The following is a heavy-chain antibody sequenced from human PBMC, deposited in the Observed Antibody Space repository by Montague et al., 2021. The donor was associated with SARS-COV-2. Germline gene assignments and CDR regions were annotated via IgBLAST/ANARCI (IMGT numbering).Heavy chain of an antibody. Sequence: SETLSLTCAVHGGSLSGYYWSWIRQPPEKGLEWIGEINHSANTKYNPSPKSPVTISIDTSKNQFSLKMTSVTAADTATYYCASGIYPSGSYYNRYYYGLNIWGPGTTVIVSS. CDR1: GGSLSGYY. CDR2: INHSANT. D-gene: IGHD3-10*01. V-gene: IGHV4-34*01. CDR3: ASGIYPSGSYYNRYYYGLNI. J-gene: IGHJ6*02.